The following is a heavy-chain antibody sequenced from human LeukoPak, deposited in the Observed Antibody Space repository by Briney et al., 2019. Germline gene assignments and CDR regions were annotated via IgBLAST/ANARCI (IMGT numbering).Heavy chain of an antibody. D-gene: IGHD3-10*02. CDR1: GDSVNSADYY. CDR3: ARATRHDVEVFDF. V-gene: IGHV4-30-4*01. Sequence: SETLSLTCNVSGDSVNSADYYWSWIRQPPGKGLEWIAYIYYSGITYYSPSLKSRVSISVDKSKNQFSLRLSSVSAADTAVYYCARATRHDVEVFDFWGQGTLVTVSS. J-gene: IGHJ4*02. CDR2: IYYSGIT.